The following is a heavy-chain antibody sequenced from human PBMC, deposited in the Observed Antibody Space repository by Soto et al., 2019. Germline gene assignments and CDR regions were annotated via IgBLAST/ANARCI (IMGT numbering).Heavy chain of an antibody. D-gene: IGHD2-8*01. CDR2: ISTDGSGK. CDR3: AKDWKYCDTNGCYAYFYMDV. J-gene: IGHJ6*03. V-gene: IGHV3-30*18. CDR1: GFTFNSYA. Sequence: GGSLRLSCAASGFTFNSYAMHWVRQAPGKGLEWVAVISTDGSGKHFADSVKGRFTISRDNSKNTLDLQMNSLRPEDTAVYYCAKDWKYCDTNGCYAYFYMDVWGKGTTVTVSS.